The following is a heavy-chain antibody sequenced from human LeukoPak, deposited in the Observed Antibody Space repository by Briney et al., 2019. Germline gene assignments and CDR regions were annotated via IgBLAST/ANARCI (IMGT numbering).Heavy chain of an antibody. Sequence: SSETLSLTCTVSGYSISNNFYWAWIRPSPGKGLEWIVSINHSWSTYYNPSLKSRVTISADTSKNQFSLKLTSVTAADTAVYYCARAPGTTFDYWGHGNMVTVSS. CDR2: INHSWST. V-gene: IGHV4-38-2*02. J-gene: IGHJ4*01. D-gene: IGHD4-17*01. CDR1: GYSISNNFY. CDR3: ARAPGTTFDY.